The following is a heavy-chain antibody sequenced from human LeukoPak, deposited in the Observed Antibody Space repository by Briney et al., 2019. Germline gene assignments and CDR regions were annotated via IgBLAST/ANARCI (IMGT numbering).Heavy chain of an antibody. CDR1: GFTFSSYS. CDR2: ISSSSSYI. Sequence: GGSLRLSCAASGFTFSSYSMNWVRQAPGKGLEWVSSISSSSSYIYYADSVKGRFTISRDNSKNTLYLQMNSLRAEDTAVYYCARDRLSAFDIWGQGTMVTVSS. J-gene: IGHJ3*02. CDR3: ARDRLSAFDI. V-gene: IGHV3-21*04.